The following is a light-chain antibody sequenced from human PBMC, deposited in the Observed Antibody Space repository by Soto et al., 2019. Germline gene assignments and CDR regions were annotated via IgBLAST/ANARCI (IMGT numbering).Light chain of an antibody. Sequence: QSVPTQPASVSGSPGQSITISCTGTSSDVGGYNYVSWYQQHPGKAPKLMIYDVSIRPSGVSNRFSGSKSGNTASLTISGLQAEDEADYYCSSYTSSSTLGVFGTGTKVTVL. CDR1: SSDVGGYNY. CDR3: SSYTSSSTLGV. CDR2: DVS. J-gene: IGLJ1*01. V-gene: IGLV2-14*01.